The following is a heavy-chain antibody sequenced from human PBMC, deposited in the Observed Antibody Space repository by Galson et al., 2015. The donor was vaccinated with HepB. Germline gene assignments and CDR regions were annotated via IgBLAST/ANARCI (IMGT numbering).Heavy chain of an antibody. CDR2: IVVGSGNT. J-gene: IGHJ6*03. CDR3: AADLNYGGPLYYYYYMDV. D-gene: IGHD4-23*01. V-gene: IGHV1-58*02. Sequence: SVKVSCKASGFTFTSSAMQWVRQARGQRLEWIGWIVVGSGNTNYAQKFQERVTITRDMSTSTAYMELSSLRSEDTAVYYCAADLNYGGPLYYYYYMDVWGKGTTVTVSS. CDR1: GFTFTSSA.